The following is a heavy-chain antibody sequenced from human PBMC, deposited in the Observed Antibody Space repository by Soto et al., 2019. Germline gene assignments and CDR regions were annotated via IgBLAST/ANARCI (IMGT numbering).Heavy chain of an antibody. CDR3: AKFAVHTLEYWDLDF. D-gene: IGHD1-1*01. CDR2: IHGGGGAT. CDR1: GFTFSAYA. V-gene: IGHV3-23*01. Sequence: EVQLLESGGGLVQPGGSLRLSCAASGFTFSAYAMGWVRQAPGKGLEWVSTIHGGGGATHYADSVKGRFTISRDDSKKTLYSQMNSLRAEDTDVYYCAKFAVHTLEYWDLDFWGHGTLVTVSS. J-gene: IGHJ2*01.